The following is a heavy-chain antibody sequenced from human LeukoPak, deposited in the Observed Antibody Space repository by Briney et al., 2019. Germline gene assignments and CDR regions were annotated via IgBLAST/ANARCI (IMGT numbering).Heavy chain of an antibody. Sequence: RGESLKISCKGSGYSFTSYWIGWVRQMPGKGLEWMGIIYPGDSDTRYSPSFQGQVTISAGKSISTAYLQWSSLKASDTAMYYCARAPYSSSIHDFDYWGQGTLVTVSS. CDR2: IYPGDSDT. D-gene: IGHD6-6*01. CDR3: ARAPYSSSIHDFDY. CDR1: GYSFTSYW. V-gene: IGHV5-51*01. J-gene: IGHJ4*02.